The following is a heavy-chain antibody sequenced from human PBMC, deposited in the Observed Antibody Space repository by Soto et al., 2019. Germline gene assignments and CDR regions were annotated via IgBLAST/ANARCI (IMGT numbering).Heavy chain of an antibody. Sequence: GASVKVSCKASGYTFTNNDINWVRQAPGQGLEWIGWLNTNTNTTDSAEVFEGRVSLTWDTSISTAYMQLNSLRSEDTAVYYCARNPLFMETGDWFDPGGQGTLVTVSS. CDR1: GYTFTNND. CDR2: LNTNTNTT. J-gene: IGHJ5*02. V-gene: IGHV1-8*01. D-gene: IGHD3-3*01. CDR3: ARNPLFMETGDWFDP.